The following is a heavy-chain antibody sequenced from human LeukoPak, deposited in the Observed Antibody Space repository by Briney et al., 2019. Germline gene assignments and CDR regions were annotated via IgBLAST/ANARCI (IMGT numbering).Heavy chain of an antibody. J-gene: IGHJ6*02. CDR2: IYYAGVT. Sequence: SETLSLTCIVSGGSISNTNFYWVWIRQPPGKGLEWIGNIYYAGVTSYNPSLKSRVTISVDTSKSQFSLRLTSVTAADTAVYYCARQVPGPYNYYGMDVWGQGTTVTVSS. CDR3: ARQVPGPYNYYGMDV. V-gene: IGHV4-39*01. CDR1: GGSISNTNFY.